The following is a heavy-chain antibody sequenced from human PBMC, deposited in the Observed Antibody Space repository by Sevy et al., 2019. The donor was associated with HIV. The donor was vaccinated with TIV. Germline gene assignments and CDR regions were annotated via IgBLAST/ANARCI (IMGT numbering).Heavy chain of an antibody. CDR3: ARTIAAAETFDY. V-gene: IGHV3-48*02. Sequence: GGSLRLSCAVSGFIFSGYSMNWVRQAPGKGLEWVSYISSSSDIIYYADSVKGRFTISRDNARNSLYLQMNSLRDEDTAVYYCARTIAAAETFDYWGPGALVTVSS. CDR1: GFIFSGYS. D-gene: IGHD6-25*01. CDR2: ISSSSDII. J-gene: IGHJ4*02.